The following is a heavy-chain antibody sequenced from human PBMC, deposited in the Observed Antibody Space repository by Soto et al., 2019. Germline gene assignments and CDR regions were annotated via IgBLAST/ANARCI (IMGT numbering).Heavy chain of an antibody. J-gene: IGHJ4*02. V-gene: IGHV3-33*01. Sequence: QVQLVESGGGVVQPGRSLRLSCEASGFTFSNYSMHWVRQAPGKGLEWVAVIWNDGSSRYYADSVKGRFTVSRDNSKNTLFLQMNNVRDEDTAVYYCARPDLVAAIGAALDYWGQGTLVTVSS. CDR1: GFTFSNYS. D-gene: IGHD5-12*01. CDR2: IWNDGSSR. CDR3: ARPDLVAAIGAALDY.